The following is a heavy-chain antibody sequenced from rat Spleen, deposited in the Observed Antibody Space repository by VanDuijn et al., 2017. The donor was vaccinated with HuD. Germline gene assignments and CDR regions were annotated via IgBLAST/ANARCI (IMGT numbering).Heavy chain of an antibody. J-gene: IGHJ3*01. D-gene: IGHD4-3*01. CDR1: GFTFSDYY. CDR2: ISSDGRRN. Sequence: EVQLVESDGGLVQPGRSLKLSCAASGFTFSDYYMAWVRQAPTKGLEWVATISSDGRRNYYRDSVKGRFTVSRDNAKNTLYLQLDSLRSEDTATYYCVRQDTSGYSNWFAYWGQGTLVTVSS. V-gene: IGHV5-29*01. CDR3: VRQDTSGYSNWFAY.